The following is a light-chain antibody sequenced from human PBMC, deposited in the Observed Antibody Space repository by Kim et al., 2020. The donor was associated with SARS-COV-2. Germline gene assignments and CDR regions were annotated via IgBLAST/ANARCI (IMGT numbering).Light chain of an antibody. J-gene: IGLJ3*02. CDR2: EDN. CDR1: SGSIASNY. CDR3: QSYDSSNRV. Sequence: NFMLTQPHSVSESPGQTVTISCTRSSGSIASNYVQWYQQRPGSAPTTVIYEDNQRPSGVPDRFSGSIDSSSNSASLTISGLKTEDEADYYCQSYDSSNRVFGGGTQLTVL. V-gene: IGLV6-57*04.